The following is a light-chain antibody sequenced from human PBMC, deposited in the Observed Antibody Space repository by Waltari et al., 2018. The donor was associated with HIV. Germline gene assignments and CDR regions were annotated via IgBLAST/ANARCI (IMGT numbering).Light chain of an antibody. CDR2: DVS. V-gene: IGLV2-11*01. Sequence: QSALTQPRSVSGSPGQSVTISCTGTSSGVSGYNYVSWYQQHPDKVPKLMIYDVSKRPSGVPDRFSGSKSGNTASLTISGLQAEDEAAYYCCSYAVDYTLWVFGGGTKLTVL. CDR1: SSGVSGYNY. CDR3: CSYAVDYTLWV. J-gene: IGLJ3*02.